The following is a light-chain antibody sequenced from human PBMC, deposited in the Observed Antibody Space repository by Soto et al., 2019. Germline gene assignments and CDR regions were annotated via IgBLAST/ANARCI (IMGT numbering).Light chain of an antibody. J-gene: IGKJ3*01. CDR1: QRVSRTY. CDR2: RAS. Sequence: VLTRSPGSLSLSAGERAPLSCRASQRVSRTYLASSPPKPGQAPQLLFYRASSRATCIPDRFSRSGSGTEFTLTITRLEPGDFAVYYCQRYGGSPCFGQGAKVDSK. CDR3: QRYGGSPC. V-gene: IGKV3-20*01.